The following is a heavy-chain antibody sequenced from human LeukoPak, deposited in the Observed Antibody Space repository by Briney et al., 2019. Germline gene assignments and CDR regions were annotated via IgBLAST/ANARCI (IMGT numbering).Heavy chain of an antibody. CDR3: ARGNGEDILTHCNWFGN. Sequence: SETLSLTCAVFGDSISSGYYWGWIRQPPGKGLEWIGSIYHSGSTYYNPSLKSRVTISVDTSKNQFSLKLRSVTAADTAVYYCARGNGEDILTHCNWFGNWGQGTLVTVSS. CDR2: IYHSGST. CDR1: GDSISSGYY. J-gene: IGHJ5*02. D-gene: IGHD3-9*01. V-gene: IGHV4-38-2*01.